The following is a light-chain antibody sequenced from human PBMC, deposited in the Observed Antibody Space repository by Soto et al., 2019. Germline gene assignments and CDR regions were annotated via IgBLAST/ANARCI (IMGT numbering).Light chain of an antibody. Sequence: EIVLTQSPGTLSLSPGERATLSCRASQSVSSKYLAWYQQKPGQAPRLLIYGASNRATGIPDRFSGSGSGKNFTLTFSSLEPEDLAFYYCQQRSNNSIFGPGTKGD. CDR1: QSVSSKY. CDR3: QQRSNNSI. J-gene: IGKJ3*01. CDR2: GAS. V-gene: IGKV3D-20*02.